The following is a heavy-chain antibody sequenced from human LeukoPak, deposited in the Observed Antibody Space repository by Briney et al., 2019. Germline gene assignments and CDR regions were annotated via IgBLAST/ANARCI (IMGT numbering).Heavy chain of an antibody. D-gene: IGHD1-26*01. CDR1: EFIVSKSD. Sequence: PGGSLRLSCAASEFIVSKSDMTRVRQAPGKGLEWVSSISGGRTYYVDSRKGRFTISRDNAKNSLYLQMNSLRAEDMAVYYCVRDLMGEGATTAYLHHWGQGTLVTVSS. J-gene: IGHJ1*01. V-gene: IGHV3-38-3*01. CDR3: VRDLMGEGATTAYLHH. CDR2: ISGGRT.